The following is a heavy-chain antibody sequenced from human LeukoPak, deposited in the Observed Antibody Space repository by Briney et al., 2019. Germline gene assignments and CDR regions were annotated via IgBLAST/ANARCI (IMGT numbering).Heavy chain of an antibody. J-gene: IGHJ4*02. V-gene: IGHV3-21*01. CDR2: ISSSSSYI. CDR3: ARAMRATPSIAAYYY. Sequence: GGSLGLSCAASGFTFSTYSMNWVRQAPGKGLEWVSSISSSSSYIYYADSLKGRFTISRDNAKNSLYLQMNSLRAEDTAVYYCARAMRATPSIAAYYYWGQGTLVTVSS. D-gene: IGHD6-6*01. CDR1: GFTFSTYS.